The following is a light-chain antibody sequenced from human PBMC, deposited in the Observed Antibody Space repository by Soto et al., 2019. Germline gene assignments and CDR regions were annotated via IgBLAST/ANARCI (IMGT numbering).Light chain of an antibody. V-gene: IGKV3-20*01. CDR2: GAS. CDR1: QSVSSTY. Sequence: VLTQSPGTLSLSPGGRGTLSCRASQSVSSTYLAWYQKKPGQDPRILIYGASSRATGIPDRVSGSGSGTDFNLTISRLETEDFAVYYCQQYGSSPFTVGPGTKLDIK. J-gene: IGKJ3*01. CDR3: QQYGSSPFT.